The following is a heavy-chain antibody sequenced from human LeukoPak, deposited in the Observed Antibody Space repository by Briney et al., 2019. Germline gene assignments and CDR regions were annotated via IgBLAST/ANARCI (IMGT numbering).Heavy chain of an antibody. J-gene: IGHJ4*02. D-gene: IGHD6-13*01. V-gene: IGHV3-23*01. Sequence: GGSLRLSCAASGFTFSSYAISWVRQAPGKGLEWVSAISGSGGSTYYADSVKGRFTISRDNSKNTLYLQLNSLRAEDTAVYYCAKHGPSPSSWFGPSDYWGQGTLVTVSS. CDR2: ISGSGGST. CDR3: AKHGPSPSSWFGPSDY. CDR1: GFTFSSYA.